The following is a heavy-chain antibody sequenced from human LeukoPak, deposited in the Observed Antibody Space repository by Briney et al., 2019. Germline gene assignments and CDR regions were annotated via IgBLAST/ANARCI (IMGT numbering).Heavy chain of an antibody. V-gene: IGHV3-23*01. CDR3: AKGRNYYDSSGYYDY. CDR1: GFTFSSYA. Sequence: GGSLRLSCAASGFTFSSYAMSWVRQAPGKGLEWVSAISGSGGSTYYADSVKGRFTISRDNSKNTLYLQMNSLRAEDTAVYYCAKGRNYYDSSGYYDYWDQGTLVTVPS. D-gene: IGHD3-22*01. J-gene: IGHJ4*02. CDR2: ISGSGGST.